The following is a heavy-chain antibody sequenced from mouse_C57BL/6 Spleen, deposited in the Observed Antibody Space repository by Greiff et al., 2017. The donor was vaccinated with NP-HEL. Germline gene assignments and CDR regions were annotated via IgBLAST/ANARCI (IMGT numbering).Heavy chain of an antibody. CDR2: IDPEPGGT. CDR3: TRYDGYYERFAY. Sequence: QVQLQPSGAELVRPGASVTLSCKASGYTFTDYEMHWVKQTPVHGLEWIGAIDPEPGGTAYNQKFKGKAILTADKSSSTAYMELRSLTSEDSAVYYCTRYDGYYERFAYWGQGTLVTVSA. CDR1: GYTFTDYE. D-gene: IGHD2-3*01. V-gene: IGHV1-15*01. J-gene: IGHJ3*01.